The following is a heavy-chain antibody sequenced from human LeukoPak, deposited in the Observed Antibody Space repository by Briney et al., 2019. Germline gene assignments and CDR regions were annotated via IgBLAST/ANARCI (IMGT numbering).Heavy chain of an antibody. CDR1: GGSISSSYSY. Sequence: SETLSLTCTVSGGSISSSYSYWGWIRQPPGKGLEWIGNIYYSGSTYYNPSLKSRVTISVDTSKNHFSLKLNSVTAADTAVYYCAKPSNYYGSATDAFDFWGQGTMVAVSS. V-gene: IGHV4-39*07. CDR2: IYYSGST. J-gene: IGHJ3*01. D-gene: IGHD3-10*01. CDR3: AKPSNYYGSATDAFDF.